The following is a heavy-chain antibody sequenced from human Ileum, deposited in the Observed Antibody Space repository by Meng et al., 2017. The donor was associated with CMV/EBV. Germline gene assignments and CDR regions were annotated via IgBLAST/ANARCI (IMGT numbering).Heavy chain of an antibody. Sequence: FSTYSMNWVRQAAGKGLEWVSYISSSSSYIFDADSVKGRFTISRDNAKNSLYLQMNSLRTEDTAVYYCARAPPPYCSGGSCYPDYWGQGTLVTVSS. CDR1: FSTYS. CDR3: ARAPPPYCSGGSCYPDY. CDR2: ISSSSSYI. D-gene: IGHD2-15*01. J-gene: IGHJ4*02. V-gene: IGHV3-21*01.